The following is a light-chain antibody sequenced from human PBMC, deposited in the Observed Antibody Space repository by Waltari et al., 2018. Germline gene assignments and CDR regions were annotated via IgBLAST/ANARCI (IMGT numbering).Light chain of an antibody. CDR1: QSILTW. CDR2: KAS. J-gene: IGKJ2*01. CDR3: QQYSTHYT. Sequence: IQMTQSPSTLSASVGDRVSITCRASQSILTWLAWYQQKPGKAPKLLIYKASNLQSGVPSRFSGSGSGTEFTLTISSLQPDDFATYYCQQYSTHYTFGRGTKVE. V-gene: IGKV1-5*03.